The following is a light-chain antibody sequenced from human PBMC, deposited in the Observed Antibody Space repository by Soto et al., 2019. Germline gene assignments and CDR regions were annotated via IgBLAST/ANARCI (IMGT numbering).Light chain of an antibody. Sequence: EIVLTQSPATLSLSPGERASLSCRASQRVSSYLAWYQQKPGQAPRLLIYDASNRATGIPARFSGSGSGTGFTLTISSLEPEDFAVYYCQQRNNWPRLTFGGGTKVEFK. V-gene: IGKV3-11*01. CDR3: QQRNNWPRLT. J-gene: IGKJ4*01. CDR2: DAS. CDR1: QRVSSY.